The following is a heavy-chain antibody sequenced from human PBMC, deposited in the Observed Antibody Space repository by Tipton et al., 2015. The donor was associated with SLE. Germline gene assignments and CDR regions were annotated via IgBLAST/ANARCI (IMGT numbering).Heavy chain of an antibody. D-gene: IGHD6-19*01. CDR2: IYYSGST. V-gene: IGHV4-39*07. J-gene: IGHJ4*02. CDR1: GGSISSSSYY. Sequence: TLSLTCTVSGGSISSSSYYWGWIRQPPGKGLEWIGSIYYSGSTYYNPSLKSRVTISVDTSKNQFSLKLSSVTAADTAVYYCASWESKQWLAGFDYWGQGTLVTVSS. CDR3: ASWESKQWLAGFDY.